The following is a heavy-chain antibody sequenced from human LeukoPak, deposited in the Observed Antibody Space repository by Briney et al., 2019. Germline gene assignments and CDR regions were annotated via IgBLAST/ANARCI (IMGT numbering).Heavy chain of an antibody. CDR1: GYTFTSYD. V-gene: IGHV1-8*01. CDR3: ARAPTWSSTSYNYYYMDV. J-gene: IGHJ6*03. Sequence: GASVKVSCKASGYTFTSYDINWVRQATGQGLEWMGRMNPNSGNTGYAQKFQGRVTMTKNTSISTAYMELSSLRSEDTALYYCARAPTWSSTSYNYYYMDVWGKGSTVTISS. D-gene: IGHD3-3*01. CDR2: MNPNSGNT.